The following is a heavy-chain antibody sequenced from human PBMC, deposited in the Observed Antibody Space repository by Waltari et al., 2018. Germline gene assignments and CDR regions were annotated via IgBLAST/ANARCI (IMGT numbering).Heavy chain of an antibody. CDR2: INHSGST. Sequence: QVQLQQWGAGLLKPSATLSLTCAVYGGSFRGYYWSWIRQPPGKGLEWIGEINHSGSTNYNPSLKSRVTISVDTSKNQFSLKLSSVTAADTAVYYCARAQFRRAFDIWGQGTMVTVSS. D-gene: IGHD2-21*01. V-gene: IGHV4-34*01. J-gene: IGHJ3*02. CDR1: GGSFRGYY. CDR3: ARAQFRRAFDI.